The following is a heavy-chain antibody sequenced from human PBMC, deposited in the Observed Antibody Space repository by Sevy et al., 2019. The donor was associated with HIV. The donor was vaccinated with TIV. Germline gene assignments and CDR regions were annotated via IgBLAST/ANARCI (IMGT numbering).Heavy chain of an antibody. D-gene: IGHD1-26*01. CDR3: ARMGGLTDYGMDV. J-gene: IGHJ6*02. CDR2: MFYTGST. CDR1: GGSVTSDSYY. Sequence: SETLSLTCTVSGGSVTSDSYYWTWIRQPPGKGLECLGYMFYTGSTNYNPSLMSRVTISVDTSKNQFSLKLSSVTAADTAVYYCARMGGLTDYGMDVWGHGTTVTVSS. V-gene: IGHV4-61*01.